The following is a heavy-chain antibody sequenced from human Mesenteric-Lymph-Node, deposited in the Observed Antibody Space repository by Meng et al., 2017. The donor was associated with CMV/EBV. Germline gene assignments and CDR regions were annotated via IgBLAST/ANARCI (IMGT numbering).Heavy chain of an antibody. D-gene: IGHD3-3*02. J-gene: IGHJ6*02. Sequence: SCAASGFTFSSYAMSWVRQAPGKGLEWVAVISYDGSNKYYADSVKGRFTISRDNSKNTLYLQMNSLRAEDTAVYYCARDFPYRILPTYYYYGMDVWGQGTTVTVSS. CDR1: GFTFSSYA. CDR3: ARDFPYRILPTYYYYGMDV. V-gene: IGHV3-30*04. CDR2: ISYDGSNK.